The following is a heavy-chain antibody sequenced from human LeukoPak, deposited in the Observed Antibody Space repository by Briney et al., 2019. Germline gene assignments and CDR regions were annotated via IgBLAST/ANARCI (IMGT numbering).Heavy chain of an antibody. J-gene: IGHJ4*02. CDR2: ISYDGTNQ. CDR1: AFTFRNYA. V-gene: IGHV3-30-3*01. D-gene: IGHD6-13*01. Sequence: PGSSLRLSCAASAFTFRNYAMHWVRQAAGKGLEWVAVISYDGTNQYYADTVKGRFTISRDNSKDTLSLQMNSLRPEDTAVYHCARSTVTVAAAGIDYWGQGTLVTVSS. CDR3: ARSTVTVAAAGIDY.